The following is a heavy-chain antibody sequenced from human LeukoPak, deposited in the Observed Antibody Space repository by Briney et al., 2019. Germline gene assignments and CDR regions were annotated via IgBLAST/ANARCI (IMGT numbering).Heavy chain of an antibody. D-gene: IGHD4-23*01. V-gene: IGHV1-69*05. CDR1: GGTFSSYA. J-gene: IGHJ6*04. CDR3: ARGRVTSVVDV. CDR2: IIPIFGTA. Sequence: GASVKVSCKASGGTFSSYAISWVRQAPGQGLEWMGGIIPIFGTANYAQKLQGRVTMTTDTSTSTAYMELRSLTSDDTAVYYCARGRVTSVVDVWGKGTTVTISS.